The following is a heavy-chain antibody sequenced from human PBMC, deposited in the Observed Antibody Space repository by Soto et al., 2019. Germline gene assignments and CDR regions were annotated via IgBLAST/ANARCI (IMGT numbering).Heavy chain of an antibody. CDR2: HYSGGST. CDR1: GFSVSGNY. V-gene: IGHV3-53*01. CDR3: ARHRHPRGTVGATSPLDP. J-gene: IGHJ5*02. D-gene: IGHD1-26*01. Sequence: GGSLRLSCAISGFSVSGNYLSWVRQAPGKGLEWVSVHYSGGSTYYADSVQGRFTISRDKSNNTLYLQMRRVRAEDTAVYFCARHRHPRGTVGATSPLDPWGQGTQVTVSS.